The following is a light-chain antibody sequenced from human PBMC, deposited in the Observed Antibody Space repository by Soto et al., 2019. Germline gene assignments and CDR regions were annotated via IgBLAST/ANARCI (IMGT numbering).Light chain of an antibody. V-gene: IGLV2-14*03. CDR1: SSGVGGYNF. CDR2: DVD. Sequence: QSALTQPASVSGSPGQSITISCTVTSSGVGGYNFVSWYQQHPGKAPRLMIFDVDNRPSGVSTRFSGSKSGNTTSLTISGLQAEDEADYYCCSYSGSSTIVVFGGGTKLTVL. J-gene: IGLJ2*01. CDR3: CSYSGSSTIVV.